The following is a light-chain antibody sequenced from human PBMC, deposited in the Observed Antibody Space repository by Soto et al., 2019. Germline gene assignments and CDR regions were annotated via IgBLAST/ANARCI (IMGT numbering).Light chain of an antibody. V-gene: IGKV1-5*03. CDR2: KAS. CDR1: QSISSY. CDR3: QQYGT. Sequence: DIQMTQSPSSLSASVGDRATITCRASQSISSYLNWYQQKPGKAPKLLIYKASSLESGVPSRFSGSGSGTEFTLTISSLQPDDFATYYCQQYGTFGQGTKVDIK. J-gene: IGKJ1*01.